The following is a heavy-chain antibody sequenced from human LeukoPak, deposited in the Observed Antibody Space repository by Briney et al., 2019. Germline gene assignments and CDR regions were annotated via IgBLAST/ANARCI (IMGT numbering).Heavy chain of an antibody. CDR1: GFTFSSYA. CDR3: AKTLTMIVGYYYYYGMDV. Sequence: GGSLRLSCAASGFTFSSYAMSWVRRAPGKGLEWVSAISGSGGSTYYADSAKGRFTISRDNSKNTLYLQMNSLRAEDTAVYYRAKTLTMIVGYYYYYGMDVWGQGTTVTVSS. V-gene: IGHV3-23*01. D-gene: IGHD3-22*01. CDR2: ISGSGGST. J-gene: IGHJ6*02.